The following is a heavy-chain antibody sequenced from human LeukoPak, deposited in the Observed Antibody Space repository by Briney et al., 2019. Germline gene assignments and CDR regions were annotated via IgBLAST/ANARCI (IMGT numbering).Heavy chain of an antibody. CDR3: ASEVVAAALDY. J-gene: IGHJ4*02. CDR1: GYTFTAYS. V-gene: IGHV1-2*02. CDR2: INLNSGGT. D-gene: IGHD6-13*01. Sequence: ASVKVSCKASGYTFTAYSMHWVRQAPGQGLEWMGWINLNSGGTNYAQKFQGRVTMTRDTSISTAYMELSRLRSDYTAVYYCASEVVAAALDYWGQGTLVTVSS.